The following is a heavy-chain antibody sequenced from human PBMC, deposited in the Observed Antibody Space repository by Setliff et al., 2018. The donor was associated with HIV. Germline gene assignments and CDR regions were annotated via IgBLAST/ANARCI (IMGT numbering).Heavy chain of an antibody. J-gene: IGHJ5*01. CDR2: INHSGST. CDR1: GGSFSGYY. D-gene: IGHD6-13*01. CDR3: AGESGVAAGAFVS. V-gene: IGHV4-34*01. Sequence: PSETLSLTCAVYGGSFSGYYWSWIRQPPGKGLEWIGEINHSGSTHYNPSLKRRVTISIDKSKEQFSLKVRSVTAADTAVYYCAGESGVAAGAFVSWGHGTLVTVAS.